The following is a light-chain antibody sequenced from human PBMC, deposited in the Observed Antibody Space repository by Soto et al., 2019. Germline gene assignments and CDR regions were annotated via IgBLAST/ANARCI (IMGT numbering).Light chain of an antibody. CDR3: QSYDSSLSAWV. CDR1: SSNIGAGYD. V-gene: IGLV1-40*01. J-gene: IGLJ3*02. CDR2: GNN. Sequence: QSVLTQPPSVSGAPGQRVTISCTGSSSNIGAGYDVHWYQQLPGTAPRLLIFGNNNRPSGVPDRFSGSKSGTSASLAITGLRAGDEADYYCQSYDSSLSAWVFGGGTKLTVL.